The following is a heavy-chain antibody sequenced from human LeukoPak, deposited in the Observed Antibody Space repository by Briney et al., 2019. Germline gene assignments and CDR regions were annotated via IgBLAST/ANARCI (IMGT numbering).Heavy chain of an antibody. Sequence: GGSLRLSCAASGFTFSSYSMSWVRQAPGKGLEWVANIMQDGSERYYVDSVKGRFTISRDNAKNSLYLQMNSLRAEDTAVYYCARMEAGRVYWGQGTLFTVPS. J-gene: IGHJ4*02. CDR3: ARMEAGRVY. CDR2: IMQDGSER. CDR1: GFTFSSYS. D-gene: IGHD3-3*01. V-gene: IGHV3-7*01.